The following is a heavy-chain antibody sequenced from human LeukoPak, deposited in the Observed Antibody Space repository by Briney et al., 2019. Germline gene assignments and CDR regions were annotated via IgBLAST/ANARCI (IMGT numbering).Heavy chain of an antibody. J-gene: IGHJ4*01. V-gene: IGHV3-23*01. Sequence: GGSLTLSCAASGFTFSSWVVSGVRQAPGKGLEWVSAISGDVRSTFYADSVKGRFTISRDNSKNTLSLQMNSLRADDTAVYYCVKRVDYSEKYYFDSWG. CDR1: GFTFSSWV. D-gene: IGHD4-11*01. CDR3: VKRVDYSEKYYFDS. CDR2: ISGDVRST.